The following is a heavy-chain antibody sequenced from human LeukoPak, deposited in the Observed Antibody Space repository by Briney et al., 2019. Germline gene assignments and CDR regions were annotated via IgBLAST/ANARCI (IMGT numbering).Heavy chain of an antibody. CDR2: IKDKTEGETT. V-gene: IGHV3-15*01. D-gene: IGHD2-2*01. Sequence: PGGALRLSCAASGFTFSNAWMSWVRQAPGKGLEWVGRIKDKTEGETTDYAAPLKGRFTISRDDSQHTLYLQVNSLKAEDTAVYFCTTFRRRVPSAGRDYYYFLDLWGKGTTVTVSS. J-gene: IGHJ6*03. CDR1: GFTFSNAW. CDR3: TTFRRRVPSAGRDYYYFLDL.